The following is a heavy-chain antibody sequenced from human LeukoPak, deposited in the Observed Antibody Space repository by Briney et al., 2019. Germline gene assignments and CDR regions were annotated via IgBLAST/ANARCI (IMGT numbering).Heavy chain of an antibody. D-gene: IGHD2-21*02. CDR2: ISSSSSTI. J-gene: IGHJ4*02. CDR1: GFTFSSYS. Sequence: GGSLRLSCAASGFTFSSYSMNWVRQAPGKGLEWVSYISSSSSTIYYADSVKGRFTISRDNAKNSLYLQMNSLRAEDTAVYYCASECGGDCYGSSHFDYWGQGTLVTVSS. V-gene: IGHV3-48*01. CDR3: ASECGGDCYGSSHFDY.